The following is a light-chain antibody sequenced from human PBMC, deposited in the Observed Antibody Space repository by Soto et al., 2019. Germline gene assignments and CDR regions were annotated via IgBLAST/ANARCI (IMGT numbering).Light chain of an antibody. V-gene: IGLV1-40*01. CDR2: GNS. Sequence: QSVLTQPPSVSGAPGQRVTISCTGSSSTIGAGYDVHWYQQLPGTAPKLLIYGNSNRPSGVPARFSASKSGTSASLAITGLQAEDEADYYCQSYDSSLSASVFGGGTKLTVL. CDR3: QSYDSSLSASV. CDR1: SSTIGAGYD. J-gene: IGLJ3*02.